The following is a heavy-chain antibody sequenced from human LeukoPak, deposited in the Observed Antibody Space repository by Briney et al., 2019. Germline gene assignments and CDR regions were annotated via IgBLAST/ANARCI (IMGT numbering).Heavy chain of an antibody. Sequence: SETLSLTCAVYGGSFSGYYWSWIRQPPGKGLEWIGEINHSGSTNYNPSLKSRVTISVDTSKNQFSLKLSSVTAADTAVYYCASGPSDPRPYNWFDPWGQGTLVTVSS. V-gene: IGHV4-34*01. J-gene: IGHJ5*02. CDR2: INHSGST. CDR1: GGSFSGYY. CDR3: ASGPSDPRPYNWFDP.